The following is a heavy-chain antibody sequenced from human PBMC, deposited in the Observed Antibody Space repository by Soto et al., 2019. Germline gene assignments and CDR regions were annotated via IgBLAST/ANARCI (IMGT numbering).Heavy chain of an antibody. CDR3: ARDLSGDYGELDT. J-gene: IGHJ3*02. V-gene: IGHV3-33*01. CDR1: GFTFSSYG. D-gene: IGHD4-17*01. CDR2: IWYDGSNK. Sequence: GGSLRLSCAPSGFTFSSYGMHWARQAPGKGLEWVAVIWYDGSNKVYADSVKGRFTISRDNSKNTLYLQMNSLRAEDTAVYYCARDLSGDYGELDTWGQGTMVTVSS.